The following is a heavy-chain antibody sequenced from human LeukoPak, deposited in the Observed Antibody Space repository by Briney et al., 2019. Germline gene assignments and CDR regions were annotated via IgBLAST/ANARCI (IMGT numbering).Heavy chain of an antibody. CDR2: IYYTGST. D-gene: IGHD3-10*01. V-gene: IGHV4-39*01. CDR1: GASISGSGYY. CDR3: ERRSVTMVRGVNYSYYYYYYMDV. J-gene: IGHJ6*03. Sequence: SETLSLTCAVSGASISGSGYYLGWIRQPPGKGLEWIGNIYYTGSTYYHASLQSRVTISIDTSKNQFSLRLNSVTAADTAVYYCERRSVTMVRGVNYSYYYYYYMDVWGKGTTVTISS.